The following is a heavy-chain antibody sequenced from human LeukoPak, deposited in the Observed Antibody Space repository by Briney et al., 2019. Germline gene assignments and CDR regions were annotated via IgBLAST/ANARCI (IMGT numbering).Heavy chain of an antibody. CDR3: ARDLPAAGSNWFDP. V-gene: IGHV1-69*13. CDR1: GGTFSSYA. D-gene: IGHD6-13*01. Sequence: GASVKVSCKASGGTFSSYAISWVRQAPGQGLEWMGGIIPIFGTANYAQKFQGRVTITADESTSTAYMELSSLRSEDTAVYYCARDLPAAGSNWFDPWGQGTLVTVSS. CDR2: IIPIFGTA. J-gene: IGHJ5*02.